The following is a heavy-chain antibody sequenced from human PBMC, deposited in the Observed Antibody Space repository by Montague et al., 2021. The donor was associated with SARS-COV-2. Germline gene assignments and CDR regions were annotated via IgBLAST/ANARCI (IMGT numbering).Heavy chain of an antibody. CDR2: IYWDDDK. CDR1: GFSLIASGMA. J-gene: IGHJ4*02. V-gene: IGHV2-5*02. D-gene: IGHD3-22*01. Sequence: PALVKPTQTLTLTCTFSGFSLIASGMAVAWIRQPPGKALECLALIYWDDDKRYSPSLKTRLTVTKDTSKNQVVLTMTNMDPVDTGTYYCAHKIARHYDMNAHLWSPFDYWGQGTLVTVSS. CDR3: AHKIARHYDMNAHLWSPFDY.